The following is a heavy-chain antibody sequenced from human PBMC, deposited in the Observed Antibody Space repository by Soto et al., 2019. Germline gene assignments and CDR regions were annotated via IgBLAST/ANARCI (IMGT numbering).Heavy chain of an antibody. V-gene: IGHV3-13*01. CDR3: ARIGPDNWNYDY. D-gene: IGHD1-7*01. Sequence: GGSLRLSCAASRFTFSSFDMHWGRQATGKGLEWVSAIGTAGDTYYPGSVKGRFTISRENAKNSLYLQMNSLRAGDTAVYYCARIGPDNWNYDYWGQGT. J-gene: IGHJ4*02. CDR1: RFTFSSFD. CDR2: IGTAGDT.